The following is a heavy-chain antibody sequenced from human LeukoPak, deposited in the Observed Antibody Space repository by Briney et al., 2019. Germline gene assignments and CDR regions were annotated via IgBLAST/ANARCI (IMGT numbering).Heavy chain of an antibody. CDR3: AKDLNGRDYYYMDV. V-gene: IGHV3-23*01. CDR2: ISGSGGST. D-gene: IGHD1-1*01. CDR1: GFTFSSYA. Sequence: GGSLRLSCAASGFTFSSYAMSWVRQAPGKGLEWVSAISGSGGSTYYADSVKGRFTISRDNSKNALYLQMNGLRAEDTAVCYCAKDLNGRDYYYMDVWGKGTTVTVSS. J-gene: IGHJ6*03.